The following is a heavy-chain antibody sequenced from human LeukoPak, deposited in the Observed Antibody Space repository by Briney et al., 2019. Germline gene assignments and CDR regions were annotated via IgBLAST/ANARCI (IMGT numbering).Heavy chain of an antibody. D-gene: IGHD5-18*01. CDR1: GFTFSSYG. V-gene: IGHV3-30*03. CDR3: ARALPAMVTWWFDP. J-gene: IGHJ5*02. CDR2: ISYDGSNK. Sequence: PGGSLRLSCAASGFTFSSYGMHWVRQAPGKGLEWVAVISYDGSNKYYADSVKGRFTISRDNSKNTLYLQMNSLRAEDTAVYYCARALPAMVTWWFDPWGQGTLVTVSS.